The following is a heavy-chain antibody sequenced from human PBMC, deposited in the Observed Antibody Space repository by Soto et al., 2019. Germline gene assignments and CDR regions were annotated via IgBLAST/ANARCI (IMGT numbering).Heavy chain of an antibody. CDR2: ISGSGGST. D-gene: IGHD3-22*01. Sequence: EVQLLESGGGLVQPGGSLRLSCAASGFTFSSYAMSWVRQAPGKGLEWVSAISGSGGSTYYADSVKGRFTISRDNSKNTLYLQMNSLRAEDTAVYYCAKDEPPYYYDSSGSPGVYWGHGTLVTVSS. J-gene: IGHJ4*01. CDR3: AKDEPPYYYDSSGSPGVY. V-gene: IGHV3-23*01. CDR1: GFTFSSYA.